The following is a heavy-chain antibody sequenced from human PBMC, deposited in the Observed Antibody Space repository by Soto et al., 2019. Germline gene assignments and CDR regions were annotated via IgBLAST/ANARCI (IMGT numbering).Heavy chain of an antibody. D-gene: IGHD2-2*01. V-gene: IGHV4-59*01. CDR3: ARGPAAMGDDYYYMDV. J-gene: IGHJ6*03. Sequence: SETLSLTCTVSGGSISSYYWSWIRQPPGKGLEWIGYIYYSGSTNYNPSLKSRVTISVDTSKNQFSLKLSSVTAADTAVYYCARGPAAMGDDYYYMDVWGKGTTVTVSS. CDR1: GGSISSYY. CDR2: IYYSGST.